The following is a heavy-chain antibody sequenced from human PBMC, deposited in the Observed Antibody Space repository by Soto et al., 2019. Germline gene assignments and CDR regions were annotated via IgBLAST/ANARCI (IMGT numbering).Heavy chain of an antibody. D-gene: IGHD2-15*01. CDR3: AKGGLLSYYYYMDV. V-gene: IGHV3-30*18. CDR2: ISYDGSNK. CDR1: GFTFSSYG. Sequence: GGSLRLSCAASGFTFSSYGMHWVRQAPGKGLEWVAVISYDGSNKYYADSVKGRFTISRDNSKNTLYLQMNSLRAEDTAVYYCAKGGLLSYYYYMDVWGKGTTVTVSS. J-gene: IGHJ6*03.